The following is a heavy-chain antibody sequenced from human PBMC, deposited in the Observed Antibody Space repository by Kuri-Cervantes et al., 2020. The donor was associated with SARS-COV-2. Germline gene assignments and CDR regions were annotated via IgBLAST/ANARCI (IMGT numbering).Heavy chain of an antibody. CDR3: ARHRWFDP. D-gene: IGHD1-14*01. J-gene: IGHJ5*02. Sequence: SETLSLTCTVSGGSISSGSYYWSWIRQPAGKGLEWIGRIYTSGSTNYNPSLKSRVTISVDTSKNQFSLKLSSVTAADTAVYYCARHRWFDPWGQGTPVTVSS. V-gene: IGHV4-61*02. CDR2: IYTSGST. CDR1: GGSISSGSYY.